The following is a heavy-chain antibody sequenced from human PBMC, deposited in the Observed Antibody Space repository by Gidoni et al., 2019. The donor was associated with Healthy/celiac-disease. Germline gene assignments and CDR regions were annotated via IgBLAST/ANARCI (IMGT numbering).Heavy chain of an antibody. Sequence: QVQLQESGPGLVKPSQTLSLTCPVSVGTISSGDYYWSWIRQPPGKGLEWIGSIYYSGSTYYNPSLKSRVTISVDTSKNQFSLKLSSVTAADTAVYYCARERSFDWFYYYGMDVWGQGTTVTVSS. J-gene: IGHJ6*02. CDR2: IYYSGST. CDR3: ARERSFDWFYYYGMDV. CDR1: VGTISSGDYY. D-gene: IGHD3-9*01. V-gene: IGHV4-30-4*01.